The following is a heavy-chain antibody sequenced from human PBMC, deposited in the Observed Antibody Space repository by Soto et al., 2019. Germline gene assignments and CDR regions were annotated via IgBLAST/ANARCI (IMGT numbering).Heavy chain of an antibody. V-gene: IGHV4-34*01. CDR1: GGSFSGYY. J-gene: IGHJ4*02. D-gene: IGHD6-6*01. CDR2: INHSGST. CDR3: ARVIPPQEYRDY. Sequence: ETLSLTCAVYGGSFSGYYWTWIRQPPGKGLEWIGEINHSGSTNYNPSLKSRVTISVDTSKNQFSLKLSSVTAADTAVYYCARVIPPQEYRDYWGQGTLVTVSS.